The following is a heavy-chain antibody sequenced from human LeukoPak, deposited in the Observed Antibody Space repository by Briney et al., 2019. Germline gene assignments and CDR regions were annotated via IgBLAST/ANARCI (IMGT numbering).Heavy chain of an antibody. Sequence: ASVKVSCKASGYTFTSYGISWVRQAPGQGLEWMGWISAYNGNTNYAQKPQGRVTMTTDTSTSTAYMELRSLRSDDTAVYYCARDSKWELLQLSSAFEIWGQGTMVTVSS. J-gene: IGHJ3*02. CDR2: ISAYNGNT. CDR3: ARDSKWELLQLSSAFEI. CDR1: GYTFTSYG. D-gene: IGHD1-26*01. V-gene: IGHV1-18*01.